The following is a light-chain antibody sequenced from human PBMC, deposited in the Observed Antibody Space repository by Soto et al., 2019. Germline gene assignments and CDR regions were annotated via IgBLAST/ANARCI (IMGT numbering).Light chain of an antibody. J-gene: IGKJ2*01. CDR3: QQRSAWPRT. Sequence: PGERATLSCRASQSISSYLAWYQQKPGQAPRLLFYDASIRAAGIPARFSGSGSGTDFTLTISSLEPEDLAVYYCQQRSAWPRTFGRGTKLEIK. CDR1: QSISSY. V-gene: IGKV3-11*01. CDR2: DAS.